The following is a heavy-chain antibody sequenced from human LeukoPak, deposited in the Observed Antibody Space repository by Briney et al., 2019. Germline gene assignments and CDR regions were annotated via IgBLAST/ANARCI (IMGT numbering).Heavy chain of an antibody. CDR3: ARPRGSRPTNCHYFNC. CDR1: GFTFRDYS. D-gene: IGHD7-27*01. CDR2: ISEYGSAN. Sequence: GGSLRLSCAASGFTFRDYSMSWVRKAPGKGLEWVASISEYGSANYYVDSLKGRFTISRDNAKNALFLQLNSLRAEDTAVYYCARPRGSRPTNCHYFNCWGQGDLFAVSS. J-gene: IGHJ4*02. V-gene: IGHV3-7*01.